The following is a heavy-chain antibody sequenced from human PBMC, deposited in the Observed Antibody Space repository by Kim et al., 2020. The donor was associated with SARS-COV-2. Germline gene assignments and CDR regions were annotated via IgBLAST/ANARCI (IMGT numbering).Heavy chain of an antibody. CDR2: IYYSGTT. CDR1: GGSISSSGYY. D-gene: IGHD2-21*01. V-gene: IGHV4-39*01. CDR3: ARQQGIASRGDLFP. Sequence: SETLSLTCTVSGGSISSSGYYWVWIRQHPGEGLQWVGSIYYSGTTFYNPSLKSRVTVSVDTSKNQFSLRLTSVTAADTAVYYCARQQGIASRGDLFPWG. J-gene: IGHJ5*02.